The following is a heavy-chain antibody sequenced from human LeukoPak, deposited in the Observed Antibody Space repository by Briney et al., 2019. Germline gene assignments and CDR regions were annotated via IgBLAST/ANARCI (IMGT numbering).Heavy chain of an antibody. CDR2: INPNSGVI. CDR1: GYTFTDYY. Sequence: ASVQVSCKASGYTFTDYYIHWVRQAPGQGLEWMGWINPNSGVINYAQKFQGRVTLTRDTSITTAYMQLSRLRSDDTAVYYCARGGGRYSSSWEIDYWGQGTLVTVSS. J-gene: IGHJ4*02. D-gene: IGHD6-13*01. V-gene: IGHV1-2*02. CDR3: ARGGGRYSSSWEIDY.